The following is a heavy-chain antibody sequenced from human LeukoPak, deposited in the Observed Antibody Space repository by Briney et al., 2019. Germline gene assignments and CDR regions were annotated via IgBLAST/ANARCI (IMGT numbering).Heavy chain of an antibody. D-gene: IGHD2-15*01. J-gene: IGHJ3*02. V-gene: IGHV3-21*01. CDR2: ISSSSSYI. CDR3: ARDASSYYAFDI. CDR1: GFTFSSYS. Sequence: PGGSLRLSCAASGFTFSSYSMNWVRQAPGKGLEWVSSISSSSSYIYYADSVKGRFTISRDNAKNSLYLQMNSLRAEDTAVYYCARDASSYYAFDIWGQGTMVTVYS.